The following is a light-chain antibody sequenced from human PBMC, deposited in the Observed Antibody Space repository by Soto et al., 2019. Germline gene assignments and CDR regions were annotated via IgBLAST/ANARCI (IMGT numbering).Light chain of an antibody. V-gene: IGKV1-6*01. CDR1: QDIRNT. CDR2: AAS. J-gene: IGKJ1*01. CDR3: LQYYNFSWT. Sequence: AILLTQSPSSLSASLGARVAISCRASQDIRNTLAWYQQKPGEAPKLLIFAASNLQSGVPSRFSGSGSVTDFTLAITGLQPEDFATYYCLQYYNFSWTFGQGTKVDIK.